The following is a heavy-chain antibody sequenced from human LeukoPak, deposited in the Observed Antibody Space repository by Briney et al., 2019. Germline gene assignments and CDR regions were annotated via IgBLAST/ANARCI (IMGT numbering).Heavy chain of an antibody. CDR3: ARGLYGDSGY. D-gene: IGHD4-17*01. J-gene: IGHJ4*02. CDR2: IYTSEST. V-gene: IGHV4-4*07. Sequence: HPSETLSLTCTVSGCSISSYYWSWIRQPAGKGLEWIGHIYTSESTNYNPSLKSRVNMSVDTSKNQFSLKLTSVTAADTAVYYCARGLYGDSGYWGQGTLVTVSS. CDR1: GCSISSYY.